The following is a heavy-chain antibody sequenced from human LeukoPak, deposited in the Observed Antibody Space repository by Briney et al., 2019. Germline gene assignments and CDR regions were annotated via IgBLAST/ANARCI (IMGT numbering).Heavy chain of an antibody. V-gene: IGHV4-39*07. CDR1: GGSISSSSYY. J-gene: IGHJ4*02. D-gene: IGHD6-6*01. CDR3: AREYSSSSGSVGFDY. Sequence: SETLSLTCTVSGGSISSSSYYWGWIRQPPGKGLEWIGSIYYSGSTYYNPSLKSRVTISVDTSKNQFSLKLSSVTAADTAVYYCAREYSSSSGSVGFDYWGQGTLVTVSS. CDR2: IYYSGST.